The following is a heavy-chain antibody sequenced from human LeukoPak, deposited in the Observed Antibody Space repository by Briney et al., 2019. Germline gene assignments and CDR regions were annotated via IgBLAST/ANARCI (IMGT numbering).Heavy chain of an antibody. CDR1: GYTFSSHY. J-gene: IGHJ6*02. V-gene: IGHV1-46*01. CDR2: MNPSGVIT. Sequence: VASVKVSCKSSGYTFSSHYMHWVRQAPGQGLEGMGIMNPSGVITRYAQKFQGRVTMTRDTSTSTVYMELSSLTSEDTAAYYCARDADMITVTPYAMDVWGQGTTVTVSS. CDR3: ARDADMITVTPYAMDV. D-gene: IGHD4-17*01.